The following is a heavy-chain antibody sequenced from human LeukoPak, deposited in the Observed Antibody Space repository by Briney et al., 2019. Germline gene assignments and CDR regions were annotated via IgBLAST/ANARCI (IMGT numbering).Heavy chain of an antibody. V-gene: IGHV1-46*01. CDR1: GYALTRYD. CDR3: ARVGVVGYVYYMDV. J-gene: IGHJ6*03. D-gene: IGHD5-18*01. Sequence: ASVKISCKASGYALTRYDMHWVRQAPGQGLEWMGIINPSGGTTTYAQKFKGRITMTRDTFTGTVYMEVNSLRSEDTAVYYCARVGVVGYVYYMDVWGKGTTVTVSS. CDR2: INPSGGTT.